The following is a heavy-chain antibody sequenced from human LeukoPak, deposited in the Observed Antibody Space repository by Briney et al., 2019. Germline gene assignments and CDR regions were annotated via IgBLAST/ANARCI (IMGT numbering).Heavy chain of an antibody. Sequence: SVKVSCKASGGTFSSYAISWVRQAPGQGLEWMGGIIPIFGTANYAQKFQGRVTITADESTSTAYMELSSLRSEDTAVYYCARPGLSAYYDFWSGQMTREYYFDYWGQGTLVTVSS. CDR1: GGTFSSYA. CDR2: IIPIFGTA. CDR3: ARPGLSAYYDFWSGQMTREYYFDY. J-gene: IGHJ4*02. D-gene: IGHD3-3*01. V-gene: IGHV1-69*01.